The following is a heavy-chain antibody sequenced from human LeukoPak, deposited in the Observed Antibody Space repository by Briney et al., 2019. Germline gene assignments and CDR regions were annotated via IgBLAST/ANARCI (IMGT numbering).Heavy chain of an antibody. J-gene: IGHJ5*02. CDR1: GGSISSGDYY. CDR2: IYYSGST. Sequence: PSETLSLTCTVSGGSISSGDYYWSWIRQPPGKGLEWIGYIYYSGSTYYNPFLKSRVTISVDTSKNQFSLKLSSVTAADTAVYYCARGSFVVGSLNWFDPWGQGTLVTVSS. V-gene: IGHV4-30-4*01. CDR3: ARGSFVVGSLNWFDP. D-gene: IGHD2-15*01.